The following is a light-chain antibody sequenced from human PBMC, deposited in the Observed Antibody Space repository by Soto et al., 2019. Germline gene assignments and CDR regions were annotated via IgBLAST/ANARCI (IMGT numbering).Light chain of an antibody. CDR1: PSVTNY. J-gene: IGKJ5*01. CDR2: GAF. CDR3: QQRNIWPPVT. Sequence: EIVLTQSPATLSLSPGERATLSCSASPSVTNYLAWYQQKPGQPPRLLIYGAFNRAAGIPARFSGSGSGTDFTLTISSLEPEDSAVYYCQQRNIWPPVTFGQGTRLE. V-gene: IGKV3-11*01.